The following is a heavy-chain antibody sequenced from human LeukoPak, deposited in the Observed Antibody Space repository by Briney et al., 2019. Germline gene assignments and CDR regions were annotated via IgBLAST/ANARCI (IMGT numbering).Heavy chain of an antibody. CDR3: AKDLGGSTWYGVYYYYGMDV. J-gene: IGHJ6*04. Sequence: SVKVSCKASGGTFSSYAISWVRQAPGQGLEWMGGIIPIFGTANYAQKFQGRLTITAAKSTRTAHMALSSLRSEDTAVYSCAKDLGGSTWYGVYYYYGMDVWGKGTTVTVSS. CDR2: IIPIFGTA. CDR1: GGTFSSYA. D-gene: IGHD6-13*01. V-gene: IGHV1-69*06.